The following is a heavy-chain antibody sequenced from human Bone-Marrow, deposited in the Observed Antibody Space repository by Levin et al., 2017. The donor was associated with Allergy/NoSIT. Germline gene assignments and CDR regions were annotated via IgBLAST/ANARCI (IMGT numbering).Heavy chain of an antibody. CDR2: IILVLSTP. CDR3: GWVSRSVGGTDY. Sequence: KHGESLKISCKASGGSFNTYAVTWVRQAPGQGLEWMGRIILVLSTPNYAPKLRGRLTLTADKSTSTTYMELSSLNSEDTAVYYCGWVSRSVGGTDYWGQGTQLTVSS. J-gene: IGHJ4*02. D-gene: IGHD1-26*01. V-gene: IGHV1-69*04. CDR1: GGSFNTYA.